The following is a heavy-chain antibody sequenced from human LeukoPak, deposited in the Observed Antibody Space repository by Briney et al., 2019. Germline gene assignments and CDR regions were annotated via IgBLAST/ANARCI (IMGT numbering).Heavy chain of an antibody. J-gene: IGHJ4*02. CDR2: IWYDGSNK. V-gene: IGHV3-33*08. CDR3: ARDRVAYYYDSSGYYFDY. Sequence: GGSLRLSCAASGFTVSSNYMSWVRQAPGKGLEWVAVIWYDGSNKYYADSVKGRFTISRDNSKNTLYLQMNSLRAEDTAVYYCARDRVAYYYDSSGYYFDYWGQGTLVTVSS. CDR1: GFTVSSNY. D-gene: IGHD3-22*01.